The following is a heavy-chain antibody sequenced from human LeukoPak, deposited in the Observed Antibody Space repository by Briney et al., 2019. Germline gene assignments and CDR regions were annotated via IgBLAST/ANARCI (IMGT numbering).Heavy chain of an antibody. CDR3: AKDLTGHTTPLFDY. CDR1: EFTFSSYA. V-gene: IGHV3-23*01. J-gene: IGHJ4*02. CDR2: ISASGGTT. D-gene: IGHD3-9*01. Sequence: GGSLRLSCAASEFTFSSYAMSWARQAPGKGLEWVSCISASGGTTYYADSVKGRFTISRDNSRNTLYLQMNSLRAEDTAVYYCAKDLTGHTTPLFDYWGQGTLVIVSS.